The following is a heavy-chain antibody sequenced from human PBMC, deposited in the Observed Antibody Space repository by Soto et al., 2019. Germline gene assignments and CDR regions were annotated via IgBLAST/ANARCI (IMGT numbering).Heavy chain of an antibody. CDR3: TSQRYCSGGSCYQGGWFDP. CDR1: GLTFSNAW. V-gene: IGHV3-15*01. CDR2: IKSKTDGGTT. D-gene: IGHD2-15*01. Sequence: GGSLRLSCAASGLTFSNAWMSWVRQAPGKGLEWVGRIKSKTDGGTTDYAAPVKGRFTISRDDSKNTLYLQMNSLKTEDTAVYYCTSQRYCSGGSCYQGGWFDPWGQGTLVTVSS. J-gene: IGHJ5*02.